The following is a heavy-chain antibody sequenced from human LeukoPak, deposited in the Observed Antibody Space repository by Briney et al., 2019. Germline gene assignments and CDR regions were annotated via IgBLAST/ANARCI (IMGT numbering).Heavy chain of an antibody. Sequence: ASVKVSCKASGYTFTSYDISWVRQAPGQGLEWMGWISAYNGNTNYTQKLQGRVTMTTDTSTNTAYMELSSLRSEDTAVYYCAAETALYLNWFDPWGQGTLVTVSS. CDR3: AAETALYLNWFDP. D-gene: IGHD2/OR15-2a*01. CDR1: GYTFTSYD. CDR2: ISAYNGNT. J-gene: IGHJ5*02. V-gene: IGHV1-18*01.